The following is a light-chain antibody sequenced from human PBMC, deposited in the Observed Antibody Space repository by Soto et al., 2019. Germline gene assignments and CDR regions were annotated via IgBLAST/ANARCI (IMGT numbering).Light chain of an antibody. CDR2: GAS. V-gene: IGKV3-15*01. CDR1: QSVGSD. J-gene: IGKJ2*01. CDR3: HHYSNCPPDS. Sequence: EIVMTQSPATLSVSPGERATLSCRASQSVGSDLAWYQQKPGQAPRLLIYGASTRATGVPARFSSSGSGTEFTLTMRRLQSEDLEVYYCHHYSNCPPDSFGEGTKLEF.